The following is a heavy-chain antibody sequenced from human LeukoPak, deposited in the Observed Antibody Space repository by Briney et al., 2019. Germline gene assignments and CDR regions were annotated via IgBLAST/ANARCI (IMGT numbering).Heavy chain of an antibody. CDR3: TTGATYYYDSSGYYYHYYYYMDV. J-gene: IGHJ6*03. CDR1: GFTFSNAW. Sequence: GGSLRLSCAASGFTFSNAWMSWVRQAPGKGLEWVGRIKSKTDGGTTDYAAPVKGRFTISRDDSKNTLYLQMNSLKTEDTAVYYCTTGATYYYDSSGYYYHYYYYMDVWGKGTTVTISS. V-gene: IGHV3-15*01. CDR2: IKSKTDGGTT. D-gene: IGHD3-22*01.